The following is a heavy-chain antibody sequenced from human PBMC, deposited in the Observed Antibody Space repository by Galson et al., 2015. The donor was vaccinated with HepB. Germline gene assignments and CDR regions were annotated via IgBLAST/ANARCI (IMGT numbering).Heavy chain of an antibody. CDR2: IYWNGDK. CDR3: ARQNGYNDGWYGP. J-gene: IGHJ5*02. CDR1: GLSLSSGGAA. D-gene: IGHD5-24*01. V-gene: IGHV2-5*04. Sequence: PALVKPTQTLTLTCTLSGLSLSSGGAAVGWIRQGPGGALEWLAVIYWNGDKDYTPSLENRLSITKDASKNQVVLTMTNMDPVDAGTYFCARQNGYNDGWYGPWGQGVPVTVSS.